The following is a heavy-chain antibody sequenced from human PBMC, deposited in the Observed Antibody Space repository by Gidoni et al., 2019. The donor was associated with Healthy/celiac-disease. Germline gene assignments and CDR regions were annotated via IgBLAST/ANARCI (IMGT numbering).Heavy chain of an antibody. D-gene: IGHD6-6*01. J-gene: IGHJ6*02. V-gene: IGHV3-66*01. Sequence: EVQLVESGGGLVQPGGSLRLSCAASGFTVSSNYMSWVRQAPGKGLEWVSVIYSGGSTYYADSVKGRFTISRDNSKNTLYLQMNSLRAEDTAVYYCARGGDSYSSSSTRNYYYYGMDVWGQGTTVTVSS. CDR1: GFTVSSNY. CDR2: IYSGGST. CDR3: ARGGDSYSSSSTRNYYYYGMDV.